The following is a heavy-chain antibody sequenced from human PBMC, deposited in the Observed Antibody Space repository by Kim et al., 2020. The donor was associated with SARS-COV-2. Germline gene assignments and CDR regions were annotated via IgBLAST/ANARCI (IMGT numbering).Heavy chain of an antibody. J-gene: IGHJ4*02. CDR1: GYTFISYA. Sequence: ASVKVSCKASGYTFISYAMHWVRQAPGQRLEWMGWINAGNGNTKYSQKFQGRVTITRDTSASTAYMELSSLRSEDTAVYYCARDPLPYSSGPLSDYWGQGTLVTVSS. CDR3: ARDPLPYSSGPLSDY. V-gene: IGHV1-3*01. CDR2: INAGNGNT. D-gene: IGHD6-19*01.